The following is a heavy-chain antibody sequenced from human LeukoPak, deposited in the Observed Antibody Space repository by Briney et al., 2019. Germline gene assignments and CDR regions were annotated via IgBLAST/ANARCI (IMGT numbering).Heavy chain of an antibody. D-gene: IGHD3-22*01. CDR3: ARGYDSGGYYAYFDY. Sequence: SETLSLTCTVYGGSFRGYYWTWIRQSPGKGLQWIGEVIHSGATNYNPSLTSRLIISVDTSRNQFSLKLSSVTAADTAVYYCARGYDSGGYYAYFDYWGQGALVTISS. J-gene: IGHJ4*02. CDR1: GGSFRGYY. V-gene: IGHV4-34*12. CDR2: VIHSGAT.